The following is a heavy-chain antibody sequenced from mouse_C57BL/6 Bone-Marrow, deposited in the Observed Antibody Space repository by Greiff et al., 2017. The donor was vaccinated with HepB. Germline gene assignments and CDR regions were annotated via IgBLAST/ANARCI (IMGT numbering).Heavy chain of an antibody. V-gene: IGHV5-4*01. CDR3: ARDRGGYFPMDY. J-gene: IGHJ4*01. CDR2: ISDGGSYT. D-gene: IGHD2-3*01. Sequence: EVNLVESGGGLVKPGGSLKLSCAASGFTFSSYAMSWVRQTPEKRLEWVATISDGGSYTYYPDNVKGRFTISRDNAKNNLYLQMSHLKAEDTAMYYCARDRGGYFPMDYWGQGTSVTVSS. CDR1: GFTFSSYA.